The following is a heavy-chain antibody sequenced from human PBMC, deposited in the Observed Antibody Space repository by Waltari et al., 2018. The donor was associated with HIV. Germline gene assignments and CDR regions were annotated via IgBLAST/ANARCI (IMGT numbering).Heavy chain of an antibody. J-gene: IGHJ3*02. CDR2: ISSGSVYI. D-gene: IGHD5-12*01. V-gene: IGHV3-21*01. CDR1: RFTFHSYS. Sequence: EVQLVESGGGLVQPGGSLRPSCAASRFTFHSYSMNWVRQAPGKGLECVSSISSGSVYIYYADSVKGRFTISRDNAKNSLYLQMNSLRAEDTAVYYCARDEAEMATLTAFDIWGQGTMVTVSS. CDR3: ARDEAEMATLTAFDI.